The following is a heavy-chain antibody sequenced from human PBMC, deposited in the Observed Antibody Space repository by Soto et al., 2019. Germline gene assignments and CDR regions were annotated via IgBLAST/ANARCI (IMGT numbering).Heavy chain of an antibody. CDR3: ARANFDWLFLFDY. CDR2: IYHSGIT. CDR1: GASISSGNYY. V-gene: IGHV4-31*03. D-gene: IGHD3-9*01. Sequence: SETLSLTCTVSGASISSGNYYWSWIRQHPGKGLEWIGYIYHSGITSYNPSLESRVTISVDTSNNHFSLKLSPVTAADTAVYYCARANFDWLFLFDYWGQGTLVTVSS. J-gene: IGHJ4*02.